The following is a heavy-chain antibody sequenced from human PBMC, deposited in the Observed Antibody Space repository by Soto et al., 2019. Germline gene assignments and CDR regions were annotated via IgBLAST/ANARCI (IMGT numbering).Heavy chain of an antibody. V-gene: IGHV4-30-4*01. CDR3: ARQRANNGDYYYHYGMDV. J-gene: IGHJ6*02. D-gene: IGHD4-17*01. Sequence: QVQLQESGPGLVKPSQTLSLTCTVSGGSISSGDYYWSWIRQPPGKGLEWIGYIYYSGSTYYNPSLKSRVTISVDTSKNQFSLKLSSVTAADTAVYYCARQRANNGDYYYHYGMDVWGQGTTVTVSS. CDR1: GGSISSGDYY. CDR2: IYYSGST.